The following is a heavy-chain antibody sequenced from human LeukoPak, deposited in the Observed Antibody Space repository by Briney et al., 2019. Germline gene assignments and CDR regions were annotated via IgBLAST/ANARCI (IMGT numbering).Heavy chain of an antibody. D-gene: IGHD3-22*01. V-gene: IGHV3-48*04. CDR3: ARRRPYSDNSGHAFDI. J-gene: IGHJ3*02. Sequence: PGGSLTLSCAASGLTFSSYSMNWVRQAPGKWLEWVSYISSGTYYADSGKCRFTISRDNAKNSLYLQMNSLRAEDTAVYYCARRRPYSDNSGHAFDIWGQGTMVTVST. CDR1: GLTFSSYS. CDR2: ISSGT.